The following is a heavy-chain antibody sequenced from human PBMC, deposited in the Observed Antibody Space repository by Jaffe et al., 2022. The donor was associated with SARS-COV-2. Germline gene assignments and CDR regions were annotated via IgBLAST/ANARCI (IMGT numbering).Heavy chain of an antibody. CDR3: AKIYGDYEFIDY. Sequence: QVQLVESGGGVVQPGRSLRLSCAASGFTFSSYGMHWVRQAPGKGLEWVAVISYDGSNKYYADSVKGRFTISRDNSKNTLYLQMNSLRAEDTAVYYCAKIYGDYEFIDYWGQGTLVTVSS. CDR2: ISYDGSNK. V-gene: IGHV3-30*18. J-gene: IGHJ4*02. CDR1: GFTFSSYG. D-gene: IGHD4-17*01.